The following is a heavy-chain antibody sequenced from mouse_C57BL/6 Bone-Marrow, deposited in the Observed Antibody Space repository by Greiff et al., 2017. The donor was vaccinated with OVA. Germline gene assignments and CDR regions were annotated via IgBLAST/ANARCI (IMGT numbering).Heavy chain of an antibody. J-gene: IGHJ1*03. CDR3: AGTTVVDWYFDV. D-gene: IGHD1-1*01. CDR1: GYAFSSSW. CDR2: IYPGDGDT. Sequence: QVHVKQSGPELVKPGASVKISCKASGYAFSSSWMNWVKQRPGKGLEWIGRIYPGDGDTNYNGKFKGKATLTADKSSSTAYMQLSSLTSEDSAVYFCAGTTVVDWYFDVWGTGTTVTVSS. V-gene: IGHV1-82*01.